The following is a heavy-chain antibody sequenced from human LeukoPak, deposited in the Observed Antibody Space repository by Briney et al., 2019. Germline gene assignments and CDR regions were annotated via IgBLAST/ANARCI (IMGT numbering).Heavy chain of an antibody. J-gene: IGHJ4*02. CDR3: ATSSDASANM. CDR2: IRQDGGAK. CDR1: GFTFSTYW. V-gene: IGHV3-7*01. D-gene: IGHD2/OR15-2a*01. Sequence: GGSLRLSCAVSGFTFSTYWMSWVRQAPGKGLEWVANIRQDGGAKYYVDSVRGRFTISRGNAKNSLYLQMNSLRAEDTGVYYCATSSDASANMWGQGTLVTVSS.